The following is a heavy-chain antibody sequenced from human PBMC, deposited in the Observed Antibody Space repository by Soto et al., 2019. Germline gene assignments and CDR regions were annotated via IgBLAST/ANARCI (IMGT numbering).Heavy chain of an antibody. CDR2: IIPIFGTA. V-gene: IGHV1-69*01. D-gene: IGHD3-22*01. Sequence: QVQLVQSGAEVKKPGSSVKVSCKASGGTFSSYAISWVRQAPGQGLEWMGGIIPIFGTANYAQKFQGRVTITADESTSTAYMERSSLRSEDTDVYYCAREYYYDSSGYQHRDAFDIWGQGTMVTVSS. J-gene: IGHJ3*02. CDR3: AREYYYDSSGYQHRDAFDI. CDR1: GGTFSSYA.